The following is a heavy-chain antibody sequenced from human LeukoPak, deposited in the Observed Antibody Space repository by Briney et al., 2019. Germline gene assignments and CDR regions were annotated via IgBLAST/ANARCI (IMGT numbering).Heavy chain of an antibody. D-gene: IGHD5-12*01. CDR3: ARGRGDY. Sequence: SETLSLTCAVYGGSFSGYYWSWIRQPPGKGLEWIGEINHSGSTNYNPSLKSRVAISVDTSKNQFSLKLSSVTAADTAVYYCARGRGDYWGQGTLVTVSS. CDR2: INHSGST. V-gene: IGHV4-34*01. J-gene: IGHJ4*02. CDR1: GGSFSGYY.